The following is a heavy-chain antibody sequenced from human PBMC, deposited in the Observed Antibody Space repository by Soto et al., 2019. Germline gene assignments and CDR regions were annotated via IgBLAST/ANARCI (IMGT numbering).Heavy chain of an antibody. Sequence: EVQLVETGGGLIQPGGSLRLSCAASGFTVSSNYMSWVRQAPGKGLEWVSVVYSGGSTYYADSVKGRFTISRDNSKKTLDLQMNSLRAEDTAVYYCASPSRGYSYGYAFDIWGQGTMVTVSS. CDR2: VYSGGST. CDR1: GFTVSSNY. D-gene: IGHD5-18*01. V-gene: IGHV3-53*02. J-gene: IGHJ3*02. CDR3: ASPSRGYSYGYAFDI.